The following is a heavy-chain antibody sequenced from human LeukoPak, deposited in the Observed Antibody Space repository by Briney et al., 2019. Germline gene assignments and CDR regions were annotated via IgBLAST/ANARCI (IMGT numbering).Heavy chain of an antibody. V-gene: IGHV4-39*07. D-gene: IGHD6-13*01. Sequence: SETLSLTCTVSGGSISSSSYYWGWIRQPPGKGLEWIGSIYYSGSTYYNPSLKSRVTISVDTSKNQFSLKLSSVTAADTAVYYCARQPRYGSSWYDDAFDIWGQGTMVTVSS. CDR1: GGSISSSSYY. CDR3: ARQPRYGSSWYDDAFDI. CDR2: IYYSGST. J-gene: IGHJ3*02.